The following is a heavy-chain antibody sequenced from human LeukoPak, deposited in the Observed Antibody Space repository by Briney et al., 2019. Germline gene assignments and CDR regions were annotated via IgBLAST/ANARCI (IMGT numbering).Heavy chain of an antibody. CDR3: ASTMVRGYYFDY. D-gene: IGHD3-10*01. CDR1: GGSISSGGYS. Sequence: SETLSLTGAVSGGSISSGGYSWSWIRQPPGKGLEWIGYIYHSGSTYYNPSLKSRVTISVDRSKNQFSLKLSSVTAADTAVYYCASTMVRGYYFDYWGQGTLVTVSS. CDR2: IYHSGST. V-gene: IGHV4-30-2*01. J-gene: IGHJ4*02.